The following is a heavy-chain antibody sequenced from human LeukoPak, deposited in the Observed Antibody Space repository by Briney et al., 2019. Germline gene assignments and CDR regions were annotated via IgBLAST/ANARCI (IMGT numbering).Heavy chain of an antibody. CDR3: RHGNSSGDY. J-gene: IGHJ4*02. CDR2: IDVDGSTT. CDR1: GFTFSISW. V-gene: IGHV3-74*01. Sequence: GGSLRLSCAASGFTFSISWMNWVRQAPGKGLVWVSRIDVDGSTTVYADSVKGRFTISRDNAKNALYLQMNSLRAEDTAVYYCRHGNSSGDYWGQGTLVTVSS. D-gene: IGHD6-6*01.